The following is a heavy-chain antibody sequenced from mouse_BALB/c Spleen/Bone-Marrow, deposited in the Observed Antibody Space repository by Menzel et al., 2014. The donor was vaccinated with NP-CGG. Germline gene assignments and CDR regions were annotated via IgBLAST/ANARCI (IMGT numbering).Heavy chain of an antibody. CDR2: INPSTGYT. J-gene: IGHJ3*01. CDR3: ARRGIYYGNYFAY. V-gene: IGHV1-7*01. D-gene: IGHD2-1*01. CDR1: GYTFTNYW. Sequence: VQLVESGAELAKPGASVKMSCKASGYTFTNYWMHWVKQRPGQGLEWIGYINPSTGYTEYNQKFKDKATLTADKSSSTAYMQLSSLTSEDSAVYYCARRGIYYGNYFAYWGQGTLVTVSA.